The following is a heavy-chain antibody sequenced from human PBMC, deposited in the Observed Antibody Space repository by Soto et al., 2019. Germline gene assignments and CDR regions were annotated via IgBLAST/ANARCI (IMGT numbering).Heavy chain of an antibody. D-gene: IGHD3-16*01. CDR1: GGSITSGGYS. V-gene: IGHV4-30-2*01. J-gene: IGHJ5*02. Sequence: SETLSLTCAVSGGSITSGGYSWGWLRQPPGQGLEWIGYMYHSGNTYYKSTQKGRVTMSLEHSRNQFSLRLYAVTAADTAVYFCARSKYDGVAGSVWFDPWGQGTLVTVSS. CDR3: ARSKYDGVAGSVWFDP. CDR2: MYHSGNT.